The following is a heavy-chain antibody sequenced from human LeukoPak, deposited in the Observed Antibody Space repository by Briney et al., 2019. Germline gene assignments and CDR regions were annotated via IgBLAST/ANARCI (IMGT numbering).Heavy chain of an antibody. V-gene: IGHV4-59*01. J-gene: IGHJ4*02. Sequence: PSETLSLTCTVSGGSISSYSWTWVRQPPGKGLGGLGYIYYSGNTNYNPSLKSRVTISVDTSKNQFSLELSSVTAADTAVYYCASGSGSGSYYPFDYWGQGTLVTVSS. CDR1: GGSISSYS. CDR3: ASGSGSGSYYPFDY. CDR2: IYYSGNT. D-gene: IGHD3-10*01.